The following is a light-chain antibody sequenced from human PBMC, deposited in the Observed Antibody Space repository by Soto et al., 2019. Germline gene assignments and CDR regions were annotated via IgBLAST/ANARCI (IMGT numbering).Light chain of an antibody. CDR1: QSVSSSY. CDR3: QQYGSSPPWT. J-gene: IGKJ1*01. V-gene: IGKV3-20*01. Sequence: IVLTQSPGTLPLSPGERATLSCRASQSVSSSYLAWYQQKPGQAPRLLIYGASSRATGIPERFSGSGCGTDFTLTISRLQPEDFAVYYCQQYGSSPPWTFGQGTKGEI. CDR2: GAS.